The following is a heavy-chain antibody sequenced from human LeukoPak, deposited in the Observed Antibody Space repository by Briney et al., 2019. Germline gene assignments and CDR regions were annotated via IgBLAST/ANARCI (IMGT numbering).Heavy chain of an antibody. D-gene: IGHD2-8*01. V-gene: IGHV3-30*18. CDR3: AKEYTNAMDYFDY. Sequence: GGSLRLSCAASGFTFSSHGMHWVRQAPGKGLEGVAVKSYDGRKQYYADSVKGRFTISRDNSKNTLYLQMNSLRAEDTAVYYCAKEYTNAMDYFDYWGQGALVTVSS. CDR1: GFTFSSHG. J-gene: IGHJ4*02. CDR2: KSYDGRKQ.